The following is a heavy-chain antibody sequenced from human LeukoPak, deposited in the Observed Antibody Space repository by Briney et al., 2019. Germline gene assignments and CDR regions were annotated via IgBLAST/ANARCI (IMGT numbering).Heavy chain of an antibody. V-gene: IGHV1-69*06. D-gene: IGHD2-2*01. CDR3: ARDGFGYCSSTSCPKRDY. CDR1: GYTFTSFA. Sequence: VASVKVSCKASGYTFTSFAISWVRQAPGQGLEWMGRIIPIFGTANYAQKFQGRVTITADKSTSTAYMELSSLRSEDTAVYYCARDGFGYCSSTSCPKRDYWGQGTLVTVSS. CDR2: IIPIFGTA. J-gene: IGHJ4*02.